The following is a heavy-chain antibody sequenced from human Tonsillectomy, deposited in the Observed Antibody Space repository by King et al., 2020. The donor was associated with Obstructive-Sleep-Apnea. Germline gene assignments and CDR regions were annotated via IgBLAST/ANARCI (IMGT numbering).Heavy chain of an antibody. V-gene: IGHV4-31*03. CDR3: ARDTSSRAGYYLNTLYGMDV. Sequence: QLQESGPGLVKPSQTLSLTCTVSGGSISSGGYYWSWIRQHPGKGLEWIGYIYYSGSTYYNPSLKSRVTISVDTSKNQFSLKLSSVTAADTAVYYCARDTSSRAGYYLNTLYGMDVWGQGTTVTVSS. CDR2: IYYSGST. CDR1: GGSISSGGYY. D-gene: IGHD3-22*01. J-gene: IGHJ6*02.